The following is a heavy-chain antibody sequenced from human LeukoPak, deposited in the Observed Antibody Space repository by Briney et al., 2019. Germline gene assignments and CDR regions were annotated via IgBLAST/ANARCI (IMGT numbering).Heavy chain of an antibody. CDR1: GGSISSYY. J-gene: IGHJ4*02. V-gene: IGHV4-59*01. CDR2: IYYSGST. Sequence: SETLSLTCTVSGGSISSYYWSWIRQPPGKGREGIGYIYYSGSTNYNPSLKSRVTTSVDTSKNQFSLKLSSVTAADTAVYYCARDTSRVGATGFDYWGQGTLVTVSS. D-gene: IGHD1-26*01. CDR3: ARDTSRVGATGFDY.